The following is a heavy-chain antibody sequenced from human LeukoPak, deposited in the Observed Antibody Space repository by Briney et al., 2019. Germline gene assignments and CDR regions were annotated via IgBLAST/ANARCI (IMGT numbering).Heavy chain of an antibody. CDR2: ISSSGSTI. Sequence: GGSLRLSCAASGFTFSDYYMSWIRQAPGKGLEWVSYISSSGSTIYYADSVKGRFTISRDNAKNSLYLQMNSLGAEDTAVYYCARPPYSSSWYLDYWGQGTLVTVSS. D-gene: IGHD6-13*01. CDR3: ARPPYSSSWYLDY. CDR1: GFTFSDYY. J-gene: IGHJ4*02. V-gene: IGHV3-11*01.